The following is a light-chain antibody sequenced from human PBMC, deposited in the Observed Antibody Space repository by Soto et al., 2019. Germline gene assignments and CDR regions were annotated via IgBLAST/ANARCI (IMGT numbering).Light chain of an antibody. CDR3: MQALQIPIT. Sequence: KTQSPDARAMSLSERATINCKSSQSVIYSANNKNCLVWYLQRAGQSPQLLIYLGSNRASGVPDRFSGSASGTDFTLNISRVEAEDVGVYYCMQALQIPITFCQGTLLEVK. CDR1: QSVIYSANNKNC. V-gene: IGKV2-28*01. J-gene: IGKJ5*01. CDR2: LGS.